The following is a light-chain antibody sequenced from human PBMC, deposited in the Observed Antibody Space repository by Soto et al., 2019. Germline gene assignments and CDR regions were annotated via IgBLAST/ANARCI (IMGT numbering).Light chain of an antibody. Sequence: QSVLTQPASVSGSPGQSITISCTGTSSDVGGYNYVSWYQQHPGKAPKLMIYDVSNWPSGVSNRFSGSKSGNTASLTISGLQAEDEAEYYCTSYTGSNTVVFGGGTKLTVL. CDR1: SSDVGGYNY. CDR2: DVS. CDR3: TSYTGSNTVV. V-gene: IGLV2-14*01. J-gene: IGLJ2*01.